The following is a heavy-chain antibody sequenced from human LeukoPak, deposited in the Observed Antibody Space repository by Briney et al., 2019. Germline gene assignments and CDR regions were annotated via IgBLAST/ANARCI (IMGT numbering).Heavy chain of an antibody. Sequence: PSETLSLTCTVFGGPISSYYWSWIRQPPGKGLEWIGYIYYSGSTNYNPSLKSRVTISVDTSKNQFSLKLSSVTAADTAVYYCARQRGTTGTDKDKYYYYGMDVWGQGTTVTVSS. CDR3: ARQRGTTGTDKDKYYYYGMDV. D-gene: IGHD1-1*01. CDR2: IYYSGST. CDR1: GGPISSYY. V-gene: IGHV4-59*08. J-gene: IGHJ6*02.